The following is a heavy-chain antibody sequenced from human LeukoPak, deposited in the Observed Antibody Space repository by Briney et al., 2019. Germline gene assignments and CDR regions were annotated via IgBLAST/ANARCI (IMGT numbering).Heavy chain of an antibody. CDR1: GSTFSSYE. V-gene: IGHV3-48*03. CDR3: ARVIYGCHGD. J-gene: IGHJ4*02. Sequence: GGSLRLSCAASGSTFSSYEMNWVRQAPGKGLEWVSYISSSGSTIYYADSVKGRFTISRDNAKNSLYLQMNSLRAEDTAVYYCARVIYGCHGDWGQGTLVTVSS. CDR2: ISSSGSTI. D-gene: IGHD4-17*01.